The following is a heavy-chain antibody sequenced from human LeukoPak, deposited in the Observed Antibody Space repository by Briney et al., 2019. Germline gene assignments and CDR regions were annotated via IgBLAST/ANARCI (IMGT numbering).Heavy chain of an antibody. CDR2: IGSSSSTI. J-gene: IGHJ4*02. V-gene: IGHV3-48*04. CDR3: ARASRVGRGEDY. D-gene: IGHD5-24*01. CDR1: GFTFSSYS. Sequence: GGSLRLSCAASGFTFSSYSMNWVRQAPGKGLEWVSYIGSSSSTIYYADSVKGRFTISRDNAKNSLYLQMNSLRAEDTAVYYCARASRVGRGEDYWGQGTLVTVSS.